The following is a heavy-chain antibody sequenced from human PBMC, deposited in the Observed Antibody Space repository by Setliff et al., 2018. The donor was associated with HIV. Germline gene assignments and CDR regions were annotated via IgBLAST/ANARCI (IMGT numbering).Heavy chain of an antibody. CDR3: AKGTNYDILTGYHAFDV. J-gene: IGHJ3*01. Sequence: GGSLRLSCAASGFTLSSYAMTWVRQAPGKGLEWVSAISGGGDRTYHADSVRGRFTIARDNSKNSLYLQMNSLRAEDTAVYYCAKGTNYDILTGYHAFDVWGQGTMVTVSS. CDR1: GFTLSSYA. D-gene: IGHD3-9*01. CDR2: ISGGGDRT. V-gene: IGHV3-23*01.